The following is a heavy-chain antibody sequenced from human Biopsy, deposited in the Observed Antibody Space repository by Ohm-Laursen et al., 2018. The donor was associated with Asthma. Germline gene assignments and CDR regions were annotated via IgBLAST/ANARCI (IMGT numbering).Heavy chain of an antibody. CDR3: ARASVVKHYYYYGMDV. CDR2: ISYDGSDK. J-gene: IGHJ6*02. CDR1: GFSFSNFA. V-gene: IGHV3-30-3*01. Sequence: SLRLSCAASGFSFSNFAIHWVRQAPGKGLEWVAFISYDGSDKFYADSVKGRFTTSRDNSQNTLDLHMNRLTFEDTAVYYCARASVVKHYYYYGMDVWGPGTTVTV.